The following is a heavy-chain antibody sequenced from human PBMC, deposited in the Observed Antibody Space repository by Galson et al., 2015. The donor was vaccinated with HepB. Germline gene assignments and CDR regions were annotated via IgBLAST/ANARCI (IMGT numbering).Heavy chain of an antibody. Sequence: SLRLSCAASGFTFSSYAMHWVRQAPGKGLEWVAVISYDGSNKYYADSVKGRFTISRDNSKNTLYLQMNSLRAEDTAVYYCARDIYCSGGSCYFFFGAFDIWGQGTMVTVSS. CDR1: GFTFSSYA. V-gene: IGHV3-30-3*01. CDR3: ARDIYCSGGSCYFFFGAFDI. D-gene: IGHD2-15*01. CDR2: ISYDGSNK. J-gene: IGHJ3*02.